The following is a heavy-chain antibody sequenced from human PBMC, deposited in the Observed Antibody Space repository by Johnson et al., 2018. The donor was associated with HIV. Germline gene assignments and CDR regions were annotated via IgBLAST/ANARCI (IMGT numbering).Heavy chain of an antibody. V-gene: IGHV3-7*01. D-gene: IGHD3-10*01. CDR3: ASFRGVIRSDAFDI. J-gene: IGHJ3*02. CDR1: GFTFSSYW. Sequence: VQLVESGGGLVQPGGSLRLSCAASGFTFSSYWMSWVRQAPGKGLERVANIKQDGSEKYYVDSVKGRFTISRDNAKNSLYLQMNSLRAEDTAVYYCASFRGVIRSDAFDIWGQGTMVTVSS. CDR2: IKQDGSEK.